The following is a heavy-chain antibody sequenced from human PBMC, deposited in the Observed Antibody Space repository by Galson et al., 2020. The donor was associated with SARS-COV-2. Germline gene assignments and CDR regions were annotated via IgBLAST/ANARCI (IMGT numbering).Heavy chain of an antibody. V-gene: IGHV3-15*01. J-gene: IGHJ4*02. CDR2: IKSKTDGGTT. Sequence: GESLKISCAASGFTFSNAWMRWVRQAPGKGLEWVGRIKSKTDGGTTDYAAPVKGRFTISRDDSKNTLYLQMNSLKTEDTAVYYCTTDIMITFGGVIAQDYWGQGTLVTVSS. CDR3: TTDIMITFGGVIAQDY. CDR1: GFTFSNAW. D-gene: IGHD3-16*02.